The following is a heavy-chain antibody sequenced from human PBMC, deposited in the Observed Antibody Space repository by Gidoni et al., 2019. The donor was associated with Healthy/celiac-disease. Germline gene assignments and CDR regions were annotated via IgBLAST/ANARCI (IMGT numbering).Heavy chain of an antibody. V-gene: IGHV3-23*01. CDR3: AKVRDYYDSSGYYYDEGFDY. CDR2: ISGSGGST. CDR1: GFTFSSYA. J-gene: IGHJ4*02. D-gene: IGHD3-22*01. Sequence: EVQLLESGGGLVQPGGSLRLSCAASGFTFSSYAMSWVRQAPGKGLEWVSAISGSGGSTYYADSVKGRFTISRDNSKNTLYLQMNSLRAEDTAVYYCAKVRDYYDSSGYYYDEGFDYWGQGTLVTVSS.